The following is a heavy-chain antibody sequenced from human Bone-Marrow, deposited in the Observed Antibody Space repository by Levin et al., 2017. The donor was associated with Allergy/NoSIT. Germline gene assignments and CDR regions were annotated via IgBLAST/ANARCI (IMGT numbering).Heavy chain of an antibody. D-gene: IGHD1-1*01. Sequence: SGPTLVKPTQTLTLTCTFSGLSLSSYGVGVGWIRQPPGKALEWLAVIYWDDDKRYSPSLRSRLSITKDTSKDQVVLTMTNMDTVDTATYYCAQRGSWAGNNWDTGYLEYWGQGTLVTVSS. CDR3: AQRGSWAGNNWDTGYLEY. CDR1: GLSLSSYGVG. CDR2: IYWDDDK. J-gene: IGHJ4*02. V-gene: IGHV2-5*02.